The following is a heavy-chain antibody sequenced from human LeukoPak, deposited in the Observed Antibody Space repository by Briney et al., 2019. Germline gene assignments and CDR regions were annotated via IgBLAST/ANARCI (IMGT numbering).Heavy chain of an antibody. CDR2: IIPIFSTA. D-gene: IGHD1-26*01. Sequence: SVKVSCKASGGTFNNSAVSWVRQAPGQGLEWMGGIIPIFSTAHYPQKFQGRVTITADESTSTAYMELSSLKSEDTAVYYCATEANSGSHYFDYWGQGTLVTVSS. V-gene: IGHV1-69*13. CDR1: GGTFNNSA. CDR3: ATEANSGSHYFDY. J-gene: IGHJ4*02.